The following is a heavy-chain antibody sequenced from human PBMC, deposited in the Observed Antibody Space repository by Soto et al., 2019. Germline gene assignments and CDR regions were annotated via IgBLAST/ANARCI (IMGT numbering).Heavy chain of an antibody. J-gene: IGHJ5*02. CDR3: ARDLQAGTDNVNWFAP. CDR2: IAYDGSNR. D-gene: IGHD1-1*01. V-gene: IGHV3-30*04. CDR1: GFSISRSA. Sequence: QVQLVESGGGVVQPGRSLRLSCAASGFSISRSAMHWVRQAPGKGREGVAVIAYDGSNRWYADSAKGRFTISRDNSKNTVYLEMSSLRGEDTAVYYCARDLQAGTDNVNWFAPWGQGTLVTVSS.